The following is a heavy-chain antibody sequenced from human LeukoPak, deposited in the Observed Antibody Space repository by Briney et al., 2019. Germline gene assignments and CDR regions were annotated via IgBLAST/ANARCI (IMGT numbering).Heavy chain of an antibody. CDR3: AKDLTFDFWSGHQSDY. Sequence: GGSLRLSCAASGFTFSSYAMSWVRQAPGKGLEWVSAISGSGGSTYYADSVKGRFTISRDNSKNTLYLQMNSLRAEDTAVYYCAKDLTFDFWSGHQSDYWGQGTLVTVSS. J-gene: IGHJ4*02. CDR1: GFTFSSYA. V-gene: IGHV3-23*01. D-gene: IGHD3-3*01. CDR2: ISGSGGST.